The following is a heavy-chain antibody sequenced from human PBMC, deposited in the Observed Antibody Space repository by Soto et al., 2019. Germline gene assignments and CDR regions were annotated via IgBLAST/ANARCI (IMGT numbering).Heavy chain of an antibody. D-gene: IGHD4-17*01. CDR3: ARSLYGDYEPFDY. Sequence: QVQLQESGPGLVKPSETLSLTCTVSGGSISSYYWSWIRQPPGKGLEWIGYIYYSGSTNYNPSLTIRFTISVDTSKNQFSLKLSSVTAADTAVYYCARSLYGDYEPFDYWGQGTLVTVSS. CDR1: GGSISSYY. V-gene: IGHV4-59*01. J-gene: IGHJ4*02. CDR2: IYYSGST.